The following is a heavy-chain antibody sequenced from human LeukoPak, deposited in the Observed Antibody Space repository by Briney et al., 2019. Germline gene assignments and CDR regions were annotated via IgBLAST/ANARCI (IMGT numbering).Heavy chain of an antibody. CDR1: GGSISSYY. Sequence: SETLSLTCTVSGGSISSYYWSWIRQPPGKGLEWIGYISYSGSTNYNPSLKSRVTISVDTSKNQFSLKLSSVTAADTAVYYCARGAPAGGTVGYWGQGTLVTVSS. J-gene: IGHJ4*02. CDR3: ARGAPAGGTVGY. V-gene: IGHV4-59*08. CDR2: ISYSGST. D-gene: IGHD6-13*01.